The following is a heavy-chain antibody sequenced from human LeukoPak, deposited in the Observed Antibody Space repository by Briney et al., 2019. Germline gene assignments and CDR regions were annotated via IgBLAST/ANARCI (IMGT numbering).Heavy chain of an antibody. Sequence: QSGGSLRLSCAASGFTFSNSGMRGVRQTPGKVVEWVSTISDTNSSTYYEDSVQGRFTVSRDNSRNTLYLQMNILRPEETAVYYCAKGRVYDILGSDFDPRGQGTQVTVSS. D-gene: IGHD3-9*01. CDR3: AKGRVYDILGSDFDP. J-gene: IGHJ5*02. V-gene: IGHV3-23*01. CDR1: GFTFSNSG. CDR2: ISDTNSST.